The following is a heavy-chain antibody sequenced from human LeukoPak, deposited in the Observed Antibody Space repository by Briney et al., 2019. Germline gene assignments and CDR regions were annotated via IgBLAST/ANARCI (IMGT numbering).Heavy chain of an antibody. CDR1: GGSISSYY. J-gene: IGHJ4*02. D-gene: IGHD6-19*01. V-gene: IGHV4-59*01. CDR2: IYYSGST. Sequence: SETLSLTCTVSGGSISSYYWSWIRQPPGKGLEWIGYIYYSGSTNYNPSLKSRVTISVDTSKNQFSLKLSSVTAADTAVYYCARDSQVAGTDYWGQGTPVTVSS. CDR3: ARDSQVAGTDY.